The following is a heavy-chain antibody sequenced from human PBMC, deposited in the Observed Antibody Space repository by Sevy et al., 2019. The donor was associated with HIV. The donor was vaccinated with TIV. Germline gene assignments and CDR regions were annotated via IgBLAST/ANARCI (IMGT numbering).Heavy chain of an antibody. Sequence: GGSLRLSCAASGFTFSSYWMHWVRQAPGKGLVWVSRINSDGSSTSYADSVKGRFTISRDNAKNTLYLQMNSLRAEDTAVYYCARGSGSYEVWNDAFDIWGQRTMVTVSS. CDR2: INSDGSST. CDR1: GFTFSSYW. D-gene: IGHD1-26*01. V-gene: IGHV3-74*01. CDR3: ARGSGSYEVWNDAFDI. J-gene: IGHJ3*02.